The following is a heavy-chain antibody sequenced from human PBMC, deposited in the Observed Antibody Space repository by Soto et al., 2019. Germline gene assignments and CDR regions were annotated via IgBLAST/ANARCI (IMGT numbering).Heavy chain of an antibody. CDR3: ARDAAIGMNDY. D-gene: IGHD1-20*01. CDR2: ISAYNGNT. Sequence: QVQLVQSGAEVKKPGASVKVSCKASGYTFTSYGISWVRQAPGQGLERMGWISAYNGNTKHAQKLQGRVTMTTDTSTSTVYMELRSLRSDDTAVYYCARDAAIGMNDYWGQGTLVTVSS. CDR1: GYTFTSYG. J-gene: IGHJ4*02. V-gene: IGHV1-18*01.